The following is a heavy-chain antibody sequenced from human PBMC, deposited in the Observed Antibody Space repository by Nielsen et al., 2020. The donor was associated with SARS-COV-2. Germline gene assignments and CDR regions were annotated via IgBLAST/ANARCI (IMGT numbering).Heavy chain of an antibody. CDR3: AKDRGAAAFNWFDP. CDR1: GFTVSSNY. D-gene: IGHD6-13*01. Sequence: GESLKISCAASGFTVSSNYMSWVRQAPGKGLEWVSVIYSGGSTYYADSVKGRFTISRDNSKNTLYLQMNSLRAEDTALYYCAKDRGAAAFNWFDPWGQGTLVTVSS. V-gene: IGHV3-53*05. J-gene: IGHJ5*02. CDR2: IYSGGST.